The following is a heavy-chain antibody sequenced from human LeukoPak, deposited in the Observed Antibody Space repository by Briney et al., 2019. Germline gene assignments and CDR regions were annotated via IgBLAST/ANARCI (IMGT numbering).Heavy chain of an antibody. CDR3: ARHSTIFGHFGY. CDR2: MYYSGTT. J-gene: IGHJ4*02. D-gene: IGHD3-3*01. CDR1: GGSISSSSYY. Sequence: SETLSLTCTVSGGSISSSSYYWGWIRQSPGKGLEWIGSMYYSGTTYYNPSLTSRVTISVDTSKNQFSLKLSSVTAADTAVYYCARHSTIFGHFGYWGQGTLVTVSP. V-gene: IGHV4-39*01.